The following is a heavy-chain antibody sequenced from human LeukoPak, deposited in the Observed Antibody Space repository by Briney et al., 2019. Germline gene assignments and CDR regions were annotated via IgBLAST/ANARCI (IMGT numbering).Heavy chain of an antibody. V-gene: IGHV4-34*01. CDR3: ARDPGYGLGVDYGDY. Sequence: SETLSLTCAVYGGSFSDYSWSWIRQPPGKGLEWVGEITPSGGTNHNPSLMSRVIMSVDTSKNQFSLKVSSVTAADTAVYYCARDPGYGLGVDYGDYWGQGTLVTVSS. J-gene: IGHJ4*02. D-gene: IGHD3-10*01. CDR1: GGSFSDYS. CDR2: ITPSGGT.